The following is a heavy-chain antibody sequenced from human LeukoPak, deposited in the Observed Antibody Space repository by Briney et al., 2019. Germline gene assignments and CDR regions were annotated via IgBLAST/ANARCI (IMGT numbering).Heavy chain of an antibody. V-gene: IGHV4-59*01. CDR2: IYYSGST. D-gene: IGHD1-14*01. Sequence: PSETLSLTCTVSGGSISSYYWSWIRQPPGKGLEWIGYIYYSGSTNYNPSLKSRVTISVDTSKNQSSLKLSSVTAADTAVYYCARLIPERRAFDIWGQGTMVTVSS. CDR3: ARLIPERRAFDI. J-gene: IGHJ3*02. CDR1: GGSISSYY.